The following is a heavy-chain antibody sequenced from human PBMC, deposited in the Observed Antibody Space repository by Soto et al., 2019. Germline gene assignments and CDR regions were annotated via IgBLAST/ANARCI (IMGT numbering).Heavy chain of an antibody. CDR3: AGAVSDFDVRRYRTSYFDQ. D-gene: IGHD3-10*02. CDR2: IDNTGSA. V-gene: IGHV4-31*03. J-gene: IGHJ4*02. Sequence: SETLSLTCTVSGASVSTGVYYWTWIRQHPGKGLEWIGYIDNTGSAYYNPSLTGRVDISVDTSKNQFSLNLQALTAADTAFYYCAGAVSDFDVRRYRTSYFDQWGQGILVTVSS. CDR1: GASVSTGVYY.